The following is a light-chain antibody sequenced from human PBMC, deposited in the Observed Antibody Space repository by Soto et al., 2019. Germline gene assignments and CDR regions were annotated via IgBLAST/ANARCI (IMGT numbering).Light chain of an antibody. Sequence: QSVLTQPPSASGTPGQRVTISCSGSSSNIGSNTVNWYQQLPGTAPKLVIYSNNQRSSGVSDRFPGSKSGTSASLAISGLKSEDEADYYCAAWDDSLNGWVFGGGTKLTVL. V-gene: IGLV1-44*01. CDR3: AAWDDSLNGWV. CDR2: SNN. J-gene: IGLJ3*02. CDR1: SSNIGSNT.